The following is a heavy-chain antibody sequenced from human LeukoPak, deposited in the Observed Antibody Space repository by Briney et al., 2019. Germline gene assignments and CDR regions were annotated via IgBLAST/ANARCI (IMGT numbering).Heavy chain of an antibody. J-gene: IGHJ4*02. V-gene: IGHV3-30*18. CDR2: ISHDGSSQ. CDR3: AKDSPWLVY. CDR1: GFTFNSYG. D-gene: IGHD6-19*01. Sequence: PGGSLRLSCAVSGFTFNSYGMQWVRQAPGKGLEWEAGISHDGSSQFYADSVKGRFTISRDNSKNTLYLQMNSLRPEDTAVYYCAKDSPWLVYWGQGTLVTVSS.